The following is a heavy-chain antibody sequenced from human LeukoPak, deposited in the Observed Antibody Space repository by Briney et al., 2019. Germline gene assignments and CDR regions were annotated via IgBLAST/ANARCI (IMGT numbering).Heavy chain of an antibody. CDR1: GGSISSGGYY. CDR2: INHSGST. J-gene: IGHJ4*02. Sequence: SQTLSLTCTVSGGSISSGGYYWSWIRQPRGKGLEWIGEINHSGSTNYNPSLKSRVTISVDTSKNQFSLKLSSVTAADTAVYYCAEGYSSGWDYFDYWGQGTLVTVSS. CDR3: AEGYSSGWDYFDY. V-gene: IGHV4-30-2*01. D-gene: IGHD6-19*01.